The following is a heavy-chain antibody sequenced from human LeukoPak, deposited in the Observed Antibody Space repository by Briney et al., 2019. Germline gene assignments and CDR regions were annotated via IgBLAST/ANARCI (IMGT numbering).Heavy chain of an antibody. CDR1: GITFITSA. D-gene: IGHD3-10*01. Sequence: GGSLRLSCAASGITFITSAMSWVRQAPGKGLEWVSAISGSGGSTYYADSVKGRFTISRDNSKNTLHLQMNSLRVEDTAVYYCAKLLRGTVVPYYDYWGQGTLVTVSS. J-gene: IGHJ4*02. CDR3: AKLLRGTVVPYYDY. CDR2: ISGSGGST. V-gene: IGHV3-23*01.